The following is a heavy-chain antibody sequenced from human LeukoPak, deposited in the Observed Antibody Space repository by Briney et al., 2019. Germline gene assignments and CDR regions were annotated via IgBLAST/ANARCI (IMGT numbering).Heavy chain of an antibody. Sequence: KPSETLSLTCAVYGGSFSGYYWSWIRQPPGKGLEWIGYIYYSGSTYYNPSLKSRVTISVDTSKNQFSLKLSSVTAADTAVYYCASSPHIIAVAGTYYFQHWGQGTLVTVSS. D-gene: IGHD6-19*01. J-gene: IGHJ1*01. CDR3: ASSPHIIAVAGTYYFQH. V-gene: IGHV4-59*08. CDR1: GGSFSGYY. CDR2: IYYSGST.